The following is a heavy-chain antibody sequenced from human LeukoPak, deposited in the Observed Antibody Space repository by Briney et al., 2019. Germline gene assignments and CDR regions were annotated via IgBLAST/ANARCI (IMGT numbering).Heavy chain of an antibody. CDR3: ARAPRGYCSGGSCYSSNNWFDP. CDR2: INPNSGGT. V-gene: IGHV1-2*02. D-gene: IGHD2-15*01. Sequence: ASVRVSCTASGYTFTGYYMHWVRQAPGQGLEGMGWINPNSGGTNYAQTFQGRVTMTRDTSNSTAYMELSRLRSDDTAVYYCARAPRGYCSGGSCYSSNNWFDPWGQGTLVTVSS. J-gene: IGHJ5*02. CDR1: GYTFTGYY.